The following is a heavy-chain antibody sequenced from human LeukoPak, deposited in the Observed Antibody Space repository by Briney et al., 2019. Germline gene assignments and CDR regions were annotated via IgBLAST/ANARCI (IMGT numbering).Heavy chain of an antibody. V-gene: IGHV3-30*18. CDR1: GFTFSTYW. J-gene: IGHJ4*02. CDR2: ISYDGSNK. Sequence: PGGSLRRSCAASGFTFSTYWVHWVRQAPGKGLEWVAVISYDGSNKYYADSVKGRFTISRDNSKNTLYLQMNSLRAEDTAVYYCAKGGYYGSGSYYTNSPIDYWGQGTLVTVSS. CDR3: AKGGYYGSGSYYTNSPIDY. D-gene: IGHD3-10*01.